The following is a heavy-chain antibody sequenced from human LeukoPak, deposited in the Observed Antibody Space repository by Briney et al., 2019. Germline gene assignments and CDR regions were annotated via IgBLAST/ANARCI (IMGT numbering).Heavy chain of an antibody. CDR2: IYYSGST. V-gene: IGHV4-59*01. CDR1: GGSISSYY. Sequence: SETLSLTCTVSGGSISSYYWSWIRQPPGKGLEWIGYIYYSGSTIYNPSLKSRVTISVDTSKNQFSLKLSSVTAADTAVYYCATDTTLDGPYYYGMDVWGQGTTVTVSS. J-gene: IGHJ6*02. CDR3: ATDTTLDGPYYYGMDV. D-gene: IGHD4-17*01.